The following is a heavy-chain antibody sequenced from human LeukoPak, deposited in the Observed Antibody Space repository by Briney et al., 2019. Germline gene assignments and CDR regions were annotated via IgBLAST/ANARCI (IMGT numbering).Heavy chain of an antibody. D-gene: IGHD3-10*01. CDR2: IYRRGTT. Sequence: PSETLSLTCGVSGGSFSGFFWTWIRQSPGRGPEWIGEIYRRGTTYYNPSLESRLAISLDTSRNQFFLNLTSVTAADTAVYFCARGGTTYFSGSGTHPWGQGTLVTVSS. CDR3: ARGGTTYFSGSGTHP. CDR1: GGSFSGFF. V-gene: IGHV4-34*01. J-gene: IGHJ5*02.